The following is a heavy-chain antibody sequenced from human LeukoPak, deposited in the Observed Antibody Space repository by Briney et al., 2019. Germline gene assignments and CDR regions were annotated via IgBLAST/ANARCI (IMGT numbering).Heavy chain of an antibody. D-gene: IGHD6-19*01. J-gene: IGHJ4*02. CDR1: GFTFSSYA. Sequence: GGSLRLSCAAPGFTFSSYAMSWVRQAPGRGLEWVSAISGSGGSTYYADSVKGRFTISRDNSKNTLYLQMNSLRAEDTAVYYCAKDLTSGIAVAGTGYWGQGTLVTVSS. V-gene: IGHV3-23*01. CDR3: AKDLTSGIAVAGTGY. CDR2: ISGSGGST.